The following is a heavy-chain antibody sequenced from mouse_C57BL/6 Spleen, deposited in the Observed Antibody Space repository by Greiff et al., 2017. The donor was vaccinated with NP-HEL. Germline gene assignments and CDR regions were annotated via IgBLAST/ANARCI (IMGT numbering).Heavy chain of an antibody. CDR2: INPYNGDT. CDR3: ARRYYGSGSAMDY. J-gene: IGHJ4*01. CDR1: GYSFTGYF. D-gene: IGHD1-1*01. Sequence: EVQLQQSGPELVQPGGSVKISCTASGYSFTGYFMNWVMQSPGKSLEWIGRINPYNGDTFYNQKFKGKATLTVDKSSSTAHMELRSLTSEDSAVYYCARRYYGSGSAMDYWGQGTSVTVSS. V-gene: IGHV1-20*01.